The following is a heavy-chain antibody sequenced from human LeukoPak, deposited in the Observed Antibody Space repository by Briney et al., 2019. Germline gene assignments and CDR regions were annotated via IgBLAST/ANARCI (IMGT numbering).Heavy chain of an antibody. CDR2: IRIKANSYAT. D-gene: IGHD2-2*02. Sequence: GGSLRLPCAASGFTFRGSAMHWVRQASGKGLEWVGRIRIKANSYATAYAASVKGRFTISRDDSKNTAYLQMNSLKTEDTAMYYCSRLAGYCSSTSCYTAAFDIWGQGTMVTVSS. CDR3: SRLAGYCSSTSCYTAAFDI. V-gene: IGHV3-73*01. CDR1: GFTFRGSA. J-gene: IGHJ3*02.